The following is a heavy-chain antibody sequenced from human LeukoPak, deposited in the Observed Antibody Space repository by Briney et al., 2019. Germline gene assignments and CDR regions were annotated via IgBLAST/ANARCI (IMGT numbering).Heavy chain of an antibody. CDR1: GYTFTNYG. Sequence: GASVKVSFKASGYTFTNYGISWVRQAPGQGLEWMGWISAYNGNTNYAQKFQGRVTMTRDTSTSTAYMDLRILRSDDTAVYYCARDPPVDYYGSGSYFQLKIDNWGQGTLVTVSS. CDR3: ARDPPVDYYGSGSYFQLKIDN. V-gene: IGHV1-18*01. J-gene: IGHJ4*02. CDR2: ISAYNGNT. D-gene: IGHD3-10*01.